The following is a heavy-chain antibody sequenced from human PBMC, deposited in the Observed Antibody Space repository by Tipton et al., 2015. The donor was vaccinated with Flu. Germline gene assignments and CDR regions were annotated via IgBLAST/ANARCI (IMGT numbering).Heavy chain of an antibody. Sequence: TLSLTCNVSGGSISTYFWSWIRQPAGKGLEWIGRIYTSGTTNYNPSLKSRVTMSVDTSENHFSLRLSSVTAADTAVYYCAREGGSSSSRSMDVWGKGTTVTVSS. CDR2: IYTSGTT. CDR1: GGSISTYF. J-gene: IGHJ6*03. V-gene: IGHV4-4*07. D-gene: IGHD6-6*01. CDR3: AREGGSSSSRSMDV.